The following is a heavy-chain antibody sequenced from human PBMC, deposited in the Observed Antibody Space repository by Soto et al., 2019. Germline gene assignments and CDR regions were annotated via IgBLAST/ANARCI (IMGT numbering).Heavy chain of an antibody. V-gene: IGHV1-46*01. CDR1: GYTFTTYY. CDR3: SRVPFDTTAYYAF. D-gene: IGHD3-22*01. Sequence: QVQLVQSGAEVTMHGASARISCTASGYTFTTYYIPWVRQAHGQGLEWMGRIDPSGGAPTYAHNFQSRNTRTRDTSADLTYLTLSSLRSDDTAVYYLSRVPFDTTAYYAFWGQGTLVTVSS. J-gene: IGHJ4*02. CDR2: IDPSGGAP.